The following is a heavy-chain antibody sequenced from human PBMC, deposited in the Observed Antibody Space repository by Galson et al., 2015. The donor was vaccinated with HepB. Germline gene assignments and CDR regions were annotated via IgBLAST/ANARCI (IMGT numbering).Heavy chain of an antibody. V-gene: IGHV3-66*01. CDR1: GLTVSNNH. Sequence: SLRLSCAASGLTVSNNHMPWVRQAPGKGLEWVSTVNRDASTSYADSVKSRFTNSNDNPTSTLYLQVTSLRAVDTAVYYCTSLGGPAVGYWGQGTLVIVSS. D-gene: IGHD6-19*01. CDR3: TSLGGPAVGY. J-gene: IGHJ4*02. CDR2: VNRDAST.